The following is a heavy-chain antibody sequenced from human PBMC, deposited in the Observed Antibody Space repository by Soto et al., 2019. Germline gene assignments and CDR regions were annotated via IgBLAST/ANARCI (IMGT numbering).Heavy chain of an antibody. D-gene: IGHD6-19*01. CDR2: LSSSSSYI. CDR3: ARVGYSSGWLPDY. V-gene: IGHV3-21*01. CDR1: GFTFSSYS. Sequence: EVLLVESGGGLVKPGGSLRLSCAASGFTFSSYSMMWVRQAPGKGLEWVSLLSSSSSYIYFADSLKGRFTISRDNAKNSLYRQMNCLRAEDTAVYYCARVGYSSGWLPDYWGQGTLVTVSS. J-gene: IGHJ4*02.